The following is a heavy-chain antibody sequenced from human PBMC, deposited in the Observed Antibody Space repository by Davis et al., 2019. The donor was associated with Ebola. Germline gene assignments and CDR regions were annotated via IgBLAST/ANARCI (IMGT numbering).Heavy chain of an antibody. D-gene: IGHD3-22*01. V-gene: IGHV3-30*09. Sequence: FAFSRDDSKNMLYLQMNSLRTEDTAVYYCARPYYDKGHYYFDYWGQGTLVTVSS. J-gene: IGHJ4*02. CDR3: ARPYYDKGHYYFDY.